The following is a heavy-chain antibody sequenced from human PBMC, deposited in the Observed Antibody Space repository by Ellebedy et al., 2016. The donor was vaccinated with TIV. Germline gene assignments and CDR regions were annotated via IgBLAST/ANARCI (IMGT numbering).Heavy chain of an antibody. D-gene: IGHD1-26*01. CDR3: AKEVLVGVTPGVDY. V-gene: IGHV3-23*01. J-gene: IGHJ4*02. Sequence: PGGSLRLSCAASGFTFSSNAMSWVRQAPGKGLEWVSAISGWGGNTYYENSVKGRFTISRDNYKNTLYLEMNSLRAEDTAVYYCAKEVLVGVTPGVDYWGQGTLVTVSS. CDR2: ISGWGGNT. CDR1: GFTFSSNA.